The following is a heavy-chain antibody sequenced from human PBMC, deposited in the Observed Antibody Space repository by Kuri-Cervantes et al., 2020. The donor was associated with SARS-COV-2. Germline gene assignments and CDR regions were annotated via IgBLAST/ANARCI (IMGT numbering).Heavy chain of an antibody. Sequence: SETLSPTCTVSGGSIRTSSYYWGWIRQPPGKGLEWIGIIYNSGSTYYNPSVKSRATIPVDTSKNQFSLKLCSVTAADTAVYYCARLVPPTFFHDSSGSMYDAFDIWGQGTMVTVSS. D-gene: IGHD3-22*01. V-gene: IGHV4-39*01. CDR2: IYNSGST. CDR1: GGSIRTSSYY. J-gene: IGHJ3*02. CDR3: ARLVPPTFFHDSSGSMYDAFDI.